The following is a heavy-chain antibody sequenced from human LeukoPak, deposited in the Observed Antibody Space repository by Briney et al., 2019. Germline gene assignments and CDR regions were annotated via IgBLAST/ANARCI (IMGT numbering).Heavy chain of an antibody. CDR1: GFTVSDAW. CDR3: TTEYSGSFSN. D-gene: IGHD1-26*01. CDR2: FKSKTNGGTT. V-gene: IGHV3-15*01. Sequence: GGSLRLSCAASGFTVSDAWMNWVRQAPGKGLEWIGPFKSKTNGGTTDYAAPVKGRFTMSRDDSKNTLYLQMNSLKTEDTAMYYCTTEYSGSFSNWGQGILVTVSS. J-gene: IGHJ4*02.